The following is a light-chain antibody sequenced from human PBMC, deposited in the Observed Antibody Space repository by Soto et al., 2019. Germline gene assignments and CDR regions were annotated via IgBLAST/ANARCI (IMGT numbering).Light chain of an antibody. CDR1: QGIGTY. J-gene: IGKJ3*01. CDR3: QKYDSVPFT. V-gene: IGKV1-27*01. CDR2: AAS. Sequence: DIQMTQSPSSLSASVGDRITIACRASQGIGTYVAWYQQRPGKVPKLLISAASTLQSGVPSRFSGRGSGTDFTLTISNLQPEDVATYYCQKYDSVPFTFGPGTKVAFK.